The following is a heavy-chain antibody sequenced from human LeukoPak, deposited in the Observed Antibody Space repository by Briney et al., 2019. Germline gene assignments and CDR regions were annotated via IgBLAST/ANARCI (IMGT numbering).Heavy chain of an antibody. D-gene: IGHD4-17*01. J-gene: IGHJ6*02. V-gene: IGHV4-59*01. Sequence: SETLSLTCTVSGGSISSYHWSWIRQPPGKGLEWIGYIYYSGSTNYNPSLKSRVTISVDTSKNQFSLKLSSVTAADTAVYYCATTVTTDYYYGMDVWGQGTTVTVSS. CDR1: GGSISSYH. CDR3: ATTVTTDYYYGMDV. CDR2: IYYSGST.